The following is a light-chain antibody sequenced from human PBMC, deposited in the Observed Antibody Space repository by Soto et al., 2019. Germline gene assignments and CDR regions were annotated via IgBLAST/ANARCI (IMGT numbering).Light chain of an antibody. Sequence: ELVLTQSPGTLSVSPWDSATLSCRASQSVSSSYLAWYQQKPGQAPRLLIYGASSRATGIPDRFSGSGSGTDFTLTISRLEPEDFAVYYCKQYGSSITCGQGTRLEI. CDR3: KQYGSSIT. V-gene: IGKV3-20*01. J-gene: IGKJ5*01. CDR1: QSVSSSY. CDR2: GAS.